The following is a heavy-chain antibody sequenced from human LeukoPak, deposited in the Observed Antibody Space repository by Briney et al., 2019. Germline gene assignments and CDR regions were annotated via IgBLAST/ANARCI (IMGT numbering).Heavy chain of an antibody. CDR2: INPISGGT. Sequence: ASVKVSCKASGYTFTGYYMHWVRQAPGQGLEWMGWINPISGGTNYAQKLQGRVTMTTDTSTSTAYMELRSLRSDDTAVYYCARDGGRSYYYDSSGYYDYYYYYMDVWGKGTTVTVSS. V-gene: IGHV1-2*02. CDR1: GYTFTGYY. J-gene: IGHJ6*03. CDR3: ARDGGRSYYYDSSGYYDYYYYYMDV. D-gene: IGHD3-22*01.